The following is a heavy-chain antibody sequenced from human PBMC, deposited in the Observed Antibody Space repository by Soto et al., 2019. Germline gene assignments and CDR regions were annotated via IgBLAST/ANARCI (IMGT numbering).Heavy chain of an antibody. Sequence: EVQLVESGGGLVQPGGSLRLSCVASGFTFSSYSLNWVRQAPGKGLEWVSYISSSSGTIYYADSVKGRFTISRDNAEKALYMQMNSLRDDDTAVYYCAREDPWSANADDMDVWCQGTTVTVSS. CDR1: GFTFSSYS. D-gene: IGHD3-3*01. CDR3: AREDPWSANADDMDV. J-gene: IGHJ6*02. CDR2: ISSSSGTI. V-gene: IGHV3-48*02.